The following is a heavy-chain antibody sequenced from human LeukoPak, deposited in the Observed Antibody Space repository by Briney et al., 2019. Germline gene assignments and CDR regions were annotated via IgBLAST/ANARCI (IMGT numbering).Heavy chain of an antibody. J-gene: IGHJ3*02. V-gene: IGHV4-59*12. CDR2: IYYSGSS. CDR1: GGSISTYY. D-gene: IGHD3-3*01. CDR3: ARGSITVVPAFDI. Sequence: PSKTLSLTCTLSGGSISTYYWSWIRQPPGKGLEWIGYIYYSGSSSYNPSLKSRGTISVDTSKNQFSLKLSSVTAADTAVYYCARGSITVVPAFDIWGQGTMVTVSS.